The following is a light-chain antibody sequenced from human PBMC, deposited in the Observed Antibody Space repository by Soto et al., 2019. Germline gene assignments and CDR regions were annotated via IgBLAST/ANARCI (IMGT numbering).Light chain of an antibody. CDR1: SSDVGGYNY. CDR3: SSYTDSSTLGV. J-gene: IGLJ3*02. V-gene: IGLV2-14*01. CDR2: EVS. Sequence: QSALTQSASVSGSRGQSITISCTGTSSDVGGYNYVSWYQQHPGKAPKLMIYEVSNRPSGVSSRFSGSKSGNTASLTISGLQAEDEADYYCSSYTDSSTLGVFGGGTKLTVL.